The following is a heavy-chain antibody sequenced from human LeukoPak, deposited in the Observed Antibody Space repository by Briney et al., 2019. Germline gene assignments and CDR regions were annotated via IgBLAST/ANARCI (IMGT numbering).Heavy chain of an antibody. J-gene: IGHJ4*02. V-gene: IGHV3-23*01. CDR3: AGRVTGYSSGYVY. D-gene: IGHD5-18*01. CDR2: ISGSAHKI. Sequence: AGGSLRLSCVASGFTFSNYATSWVRQAPEKGLDWVSVISGSAHKIRYADSVKGRFTISRDNSENTVYLQMNNLRAEDTALYYCAGRVTGYSSGYVYWGQGTLVTVSS. CDR1: GFTFSNYA.